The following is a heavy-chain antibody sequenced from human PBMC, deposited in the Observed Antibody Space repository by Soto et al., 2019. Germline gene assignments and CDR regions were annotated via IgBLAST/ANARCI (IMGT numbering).Heavy chain of an antibody. CDR3: AKDINSGEGNSCDAYAM. Sequence: GGSLRLSCAASGFTFDDDGMHWVRQAPGKGLEWVYAINWNGGTIAYGDSVRGGFTISRDNSKNSLYLQMNSLRAEDTALYYCAKDINSGEGNSCDAYAMCGQGTMVTVSS. V-gene: IGHV3-9*01. J-gene: IGHJ3*02. D-gene: IGHD3-10*01. CDR2: INWNGGTI. CDR1: GFTFDDDG.